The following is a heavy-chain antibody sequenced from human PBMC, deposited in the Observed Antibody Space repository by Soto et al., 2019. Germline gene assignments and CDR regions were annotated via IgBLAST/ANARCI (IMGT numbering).Heavy chain of an antibody. V-gene: IGHV5-51*01. CDR1: GYSFTSYW. J-gene: IGHJ3*02. CDR2: IYPGDSDT. Sequence: PGEALKISCKGSGYSFTSYWIGWVRQMPGKGLEWMGIIYPGDSDTRYSPSFQGQVTISADRSICTAYLQWSSLKASDTAMYYCASGKRDGYNLGAGAFDIWGQGTMVTVSS. CDR3: ASGKRDGYNLGAGAFDI. D-gene: IGHD5-12*01.